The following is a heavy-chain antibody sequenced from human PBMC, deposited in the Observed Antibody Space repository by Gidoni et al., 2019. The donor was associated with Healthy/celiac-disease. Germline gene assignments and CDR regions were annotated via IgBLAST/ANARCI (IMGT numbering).Heavy chain of an antibody. D-gene: IGHD3-22*01. J-gene: IGHJ5*02. CDR3: ARVGFDSSLVGGNWFDP. Sequence: QLQLQESGSGLVKPSQTLSLTCAVSGGSISSGGYSWSWIRQPPGQGLEWIGYLYHSGSTYYNPSLKSRVTISVDRSKNQFSLKLSSVTAADTAVYYCARVGFDSSLVGGNWFDPWGQGTLVTVSS. CDR1: GGSISSGGYS. CDR2: LYHSGST. V-gene: IGHV4-30-2*01.